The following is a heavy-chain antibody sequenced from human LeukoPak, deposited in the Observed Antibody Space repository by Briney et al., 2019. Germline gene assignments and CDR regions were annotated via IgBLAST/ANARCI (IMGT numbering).Heavy chain of an antibody. CDR1: GSRFTNYK. V-gene: IGHV5-51*01. J-gene: IGHJ5*02. D-gene: IGHD3-22*01. CDR3: ARRYFYDRSGFRPDNWFDR. CDR2: IYPDDSTT. Sequence: GESLKISCQGSGSRFTNYKIGWVRQLPGKGLEWMGTIYPDDSTTKYSPSFEGQVTISVDKSISTAYLQWNSRKPSDTATYYCARRYFYDRSGFRPDNWFDRWGQGTLVTVSS.